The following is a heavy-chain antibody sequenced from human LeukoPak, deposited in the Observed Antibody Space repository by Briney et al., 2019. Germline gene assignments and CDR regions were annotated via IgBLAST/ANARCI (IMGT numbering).Heavy chain of an antibody. J-gene: IGHJ4*02. CDR3: ARGAWIQGPHDY. V-gene: IGHV1-2*02. CDR1: GYTFTGYY. Sequence: ASMKVSCKASGYTFTGYYMHWVRHAPGQGLEWMGWISPNSGGTNYAQKFQGRVTMTRDTSISTAYMELGRLRSDDTAVYYCARGAWIQGPHDYWGQGTLVTVSS. D-gene: IGHD5-18*01. CDR2: ISPNSGGT.